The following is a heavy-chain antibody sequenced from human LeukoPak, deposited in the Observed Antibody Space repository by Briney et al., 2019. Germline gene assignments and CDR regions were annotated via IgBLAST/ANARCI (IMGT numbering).Heavy chain of an antibody. Sequence: GGSLRLSCAASGFTVSSNYMSWVRQAPGKGLEWVSVIYSGDNTYYADSVKGRFTISRDNSKNTLYLQMNSLRAEDTAVYYCARNPHGSGSYHKAGRPNWFDPWGQGTLVTVSS. J-gene: IGHJ5*02. CDR3: ARNPHGSGSYHKAGRPNWFDP. CDR1: GFTVSSNY. CDR2: IYSGDNT. D-gene: IGHD3-10*01. V-gene: IGHV3-66*01.